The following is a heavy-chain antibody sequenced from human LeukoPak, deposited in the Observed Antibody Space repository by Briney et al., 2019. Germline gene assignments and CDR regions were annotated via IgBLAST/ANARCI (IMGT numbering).Heavy chain of an antibody. CDR1: GGSITSYY. Sequence: SETLSLTCTVSGGSITSYYWSWIRRPPGKGLEWIGYVSYDGDTNYNPSLKSRVTISKDTSKRQFFLKLKSVTAADTAVYYCARTTTSFDDWGQGTLVIVSS. CDR2: VSYDGDT. D-gene: IGHD2-2*01. CDR3: ARTTTSFDD. V-gene: IGHV4-59*01. J-gene: IGHJ4*02.